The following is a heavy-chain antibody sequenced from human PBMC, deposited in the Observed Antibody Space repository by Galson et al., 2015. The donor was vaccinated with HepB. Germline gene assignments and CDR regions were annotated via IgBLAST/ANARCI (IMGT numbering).Heavy chain of an antibody. Sequence: SLRLSCAASGFTFSSYDMSWVRQASGKGLEWVSAISGSGGSTYYADSVKGRFTISRDNSKKTLYLQMNSLRAEDTALYYCAKGIGRVDYWGQGTLVTVSS. CDR2: ISGSGGST. CDR1: GFTFSSYD. D-gene: IGHD1-26*01. CDR3: AKGIGRVDY. J-gene: IGHJ4*02. V-gene: IGHV3-23*01.